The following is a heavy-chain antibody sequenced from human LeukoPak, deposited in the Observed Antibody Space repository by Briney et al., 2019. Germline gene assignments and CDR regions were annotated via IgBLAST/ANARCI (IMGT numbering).Heavy chain of an antibody. Sequence: PSETLSLTCTVSGGSISSGSYYWSWIRQPAGKGLEWIGRIYTSGSTNYNPSLKSRVTISVDTSKNQFSLKLSSVTAADTAVYYCARDRQQLVHDYWGQGTLVTVSS. CDR1: GGSISSGSYY. D-gene: IGHD6-13*01. J-gene: IGHJ4*02. CDR3: ARDRQQLVHDY. CDR2: IYTSGST. V-gene: IGHV4-61*02.